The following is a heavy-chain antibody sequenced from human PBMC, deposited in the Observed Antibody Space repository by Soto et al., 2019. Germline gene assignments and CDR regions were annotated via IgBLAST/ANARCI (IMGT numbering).Heavy chain of an antibody. Sequence: QVHLLQSGAEVKEPGSSLKVSCTVSGGAFTNYTLNWVRHAPGQGLEWLRGIIPLHNTSNSSLKFLGRGRITADMSSTTVYMHLSGMTSDDTATYYFAIWSNWNRLYDHGMEVWGQGTTVTVSS. V-gene: IGHV1-69*06. CDR1: GGAFTNYT. D-gene: IGHD1-20*01. J-gene: IGHJ6*02. CDR2: IIPLHNTS. CDR3: AIWSNWNRLYDHGMEV.